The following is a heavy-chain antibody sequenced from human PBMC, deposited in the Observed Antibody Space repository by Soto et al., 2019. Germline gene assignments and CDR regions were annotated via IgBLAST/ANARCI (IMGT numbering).Heavy chain of an antibody. V-gene: IGHV3-74*01. Sequence: GGSLRLSCAASGFTFSRYWMHWVRQAPGKGLVWVSRIYSDASSTDYADSVKGRFTISRDNAKNTLYLQMDSLRAEDTAVYYCARVLQGGLYYYFYAMDVWGQGTTVTVSS. CDR3: ARVLQGGLYYYFYAMDV. D-gene: IGHD2-15*01. CDR2: IYSDASST. CDR1: GFTFSRYW. J-gene: IGHJ6*02.